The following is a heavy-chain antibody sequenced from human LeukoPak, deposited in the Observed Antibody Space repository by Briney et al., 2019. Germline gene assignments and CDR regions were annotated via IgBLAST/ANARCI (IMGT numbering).Heavy chain of an antibody. Sequence: ASVKVSCKASGYSFTKYHMHWVRQAPGQGLEWMGMINPSGEDTTYAQRFQGRVTVTRDTSTSRVYMELRNLGFEDTAVYYCARDPTDYYESSGYSDYYYYGMDVWGQGTTVTVS. D-gene: IGHD3-22*01. CDR2: INPSGEDT. V-gene: IGHV1-46*01. CDR3: ARDPTDYYESSGYSDYYYYGMDV. CDR1: GYSFTKYH. J-gene: IGHJ6*02.